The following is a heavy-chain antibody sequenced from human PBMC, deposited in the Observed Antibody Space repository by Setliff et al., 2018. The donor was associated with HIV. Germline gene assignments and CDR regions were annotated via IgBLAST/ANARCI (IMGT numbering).Heavy chain of an antibody. CDR3: ARDGEYQVLHYYYSGMDV. Sequence: ASVKVSCKASADTFTNCLISWVRQAPGQGLEWMGWISANNGNTKYAQRLQGRVTMTTDTSTSTAYMDLRSLRSDDTAVYFCARDGEYQVLHYYYSGMDVWGQGTTVTVSS. CDR2: ISANNGNT. J-gene: IGHJ6*02. D-gene: IGHD2-2*01. CDR1: ADTFTNCL. V-gene: IGHV1-18*01.